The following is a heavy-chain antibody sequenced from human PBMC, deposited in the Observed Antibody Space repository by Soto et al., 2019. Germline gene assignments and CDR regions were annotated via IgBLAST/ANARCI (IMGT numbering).Heavy chain of an antibody. CDR2: IRSKANSYAT. CDR3: TFVGIPHCSSTSCPMGYYYYMDV. Sequence: GGSLRLSCAASGCTFSGSAMHWVRQASGKGLEWVGRIRSKANSYATAYAASVKGRFTISRDDSKNTAYLQMNSLKTEDTAVYYCTFVGIPHCSSTSCPMGYYYYMDVWGKGTTVTVSS. V-gene: IGHV3-73*01. CDR1: GCTFSGSA. J-gene: IGHJ6*03. D-gene: IGHD2-2*01.